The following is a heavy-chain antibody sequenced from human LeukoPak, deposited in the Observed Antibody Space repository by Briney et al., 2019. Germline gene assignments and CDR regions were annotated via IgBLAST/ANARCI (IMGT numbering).Heavy chain of an antibody. CDR3: ARDNGGYSSRAFDY. D-gene: IGHD6-13*01. CDR1: GGIFSSYA. CDR2: IIPIFGTA. J-gene: IGHJ4*02. V-gene: IGHV1-69*05. Sequence: SVKVSCKASGGIFSSYAISWVRQAPGQGLEWMGRIIPIFGTANYAQKFQGRVTITTDESTSTAYMELSSLRSEDTAVYYCARDNGGYSSRAFDYWGQGTLVTVSS.